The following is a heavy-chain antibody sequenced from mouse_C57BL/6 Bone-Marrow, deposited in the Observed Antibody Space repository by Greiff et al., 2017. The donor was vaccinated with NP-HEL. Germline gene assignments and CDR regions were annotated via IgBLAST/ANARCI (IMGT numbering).Heavy chain of an antibody. CDR1: GFNIKDDY. V-gene: IGHV14-4*01. J-gene: IGHJ4*01. Sequence: VQLQQSGAELVRPWASVKLSCTASGFNIKDDYMHWVKQRPEQGLEWIGWIDPENGDTEYASKFQGKATITADTSSNTAYLQLSSLTSEDTAVYYCTTHYYGSSYAMDYWGQGTSVTVSS. CDR2: IDPENGDT. D-gene: IGHD1-1*01. CDR3: TTHYYGSSYAMDY.